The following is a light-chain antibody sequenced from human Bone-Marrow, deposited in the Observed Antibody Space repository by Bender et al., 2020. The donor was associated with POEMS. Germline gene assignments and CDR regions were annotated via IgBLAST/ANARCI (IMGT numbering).Light chain of an antibody. Sequence: QSALTQPPSASGTPGQRVTISCSGGSSNIGAHAVNWYQHLPGTAPKLLIYSSHRRPSEVPDRFSGSRSGTSASLAISGLRSEDEADYYCAVWDDSLNGWVFGGGTKLTVL. V-gene: IGLV1-44*01. CDR1: SSNIGAHA. CDR2: SSH. J-gene: IGLJ3*02. CDR3: AVWDDSLNGWV.